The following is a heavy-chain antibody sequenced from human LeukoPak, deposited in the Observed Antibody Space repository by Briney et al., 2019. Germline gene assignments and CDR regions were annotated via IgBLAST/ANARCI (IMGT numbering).Heavy chain of an antibody. CDR1: GYTFTSYA. D-gene: IGHD2-8*01. CDR3: ARDPAGHCTNGVCGYFDY. CDR2: INAGNGNT. V-gene: IGHV1-3*01. J-gene: IGHJ4*02. Sequence: GASVKVSCKASGYTFTSYAMHWVRQAPGQRLEWMGWINAGNGNTKYSQKFQGRVTITRATSASTAYMELSSLRSEDTAVYYCARDPAGHCTNGVCGYFDYWGQGTLVTVSS.